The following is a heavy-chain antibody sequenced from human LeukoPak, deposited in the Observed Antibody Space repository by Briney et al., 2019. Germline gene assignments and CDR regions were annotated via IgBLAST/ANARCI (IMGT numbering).Heavy chain of an antibody. J-gene: IGHJ3*02. V-gene: IGHV1-2*02. D-gene: IGHD3-22*01. CDR1: GYTFTGYY. CDR2: INPNSGGT. CDR3: AMHTYYYDSSGYPDHDI. Sequence: ASVKVSCKASGYTFTGYYMHWVRQAPGQGLEWMGWINPNSGGTNYAQKFQGRVTMTRDTSISTAYMELSRLRSDDTAVYYCAMHTYYYDSSGYPDHDIWGQGTMVTVSS.